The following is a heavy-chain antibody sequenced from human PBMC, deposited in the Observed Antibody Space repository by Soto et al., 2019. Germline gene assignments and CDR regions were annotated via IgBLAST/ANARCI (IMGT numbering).Heavy chain of an antibody. CDR1: GYTFTSYA. V-gene: IGHV1-3*01. Sequence: QVQLVQSGAEVKKPGASVKVSCKASGYTFTSYAMHWVRQAPGQRLEWMGWINDGNGNTKYSQKLQGRVTITRDTSASTAYMSLSSLRSEDTAVYYCAGGATIFGEGNYYGMDVWGQGPTFTVSS. D-gene: IGHD3-3*01. CDR3: AGGATIFGEGNYYGMDV. CDR2: INDGNGNT. J-gene: IGHJ6*02.